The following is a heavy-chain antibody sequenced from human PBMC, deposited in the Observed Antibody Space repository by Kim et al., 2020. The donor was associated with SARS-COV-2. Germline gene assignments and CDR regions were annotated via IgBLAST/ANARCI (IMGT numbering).Heavy chain of an antibody. V-gene: IGHV4-31*03. Sequence: SETLSLTCTVSGGSISSGGYYWSWIRQHPGKGLEWIGYIYYSGSTYYNPSLKSRVTISVDTSKNQFSLKLSSVTVADTAVYYCAREVYSSYSDYWGQGTLVTVSS. D-gene: IGHD6-6*01. J-gene: IGHJ4*02. CDR3: AREVYSSYSDY. CDR1: GGSISSGGYY. CDR2: IYYSGST.